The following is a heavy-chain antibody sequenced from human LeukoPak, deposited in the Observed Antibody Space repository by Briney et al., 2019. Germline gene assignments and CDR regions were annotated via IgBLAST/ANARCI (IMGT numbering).Heavy chain of an antibody. Sequence: SETLSLTCTVSGGSISSHYWSWIRQPPGKGLEWIGYIYYSGSTNYSPSLKSRVTISVDTSKNQFSLKLSSVTAADTAVYYCARATRNYDILTGYYTLPFDYWGQGTLVTVSS. V-gene: IGHV4-59*11. CDR3: ARATRNYDILTGYYTLPFDY. CDR1: GGSISSHY. D-gene: IGHD3-9*01. CDR2: IYYSGST. J-gene: IGHJ4*02.